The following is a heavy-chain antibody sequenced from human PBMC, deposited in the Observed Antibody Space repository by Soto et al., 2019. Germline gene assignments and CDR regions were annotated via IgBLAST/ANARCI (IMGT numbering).Heavy chain of an antibody. CDR3: ARGGYYDSSGRLSRGYYYGMDV. Sequence: VASVKVSCKASGYTFTGYYMHWVRQAPGQGLEWMGWINPNSGGTNYAQKFQGWVTMTRDTSISTAYMELSRLRSDDTAVYYCARGGYYDSSGRLSRGYYYGMDVWGQGTTVTVSS. CDR1: GYTFTGYY. CDR2: INPNSGGT. V-gene: IGHV1-2*04. D-gene: IGHD3-22*01. J-gene: IGHJ6*02.